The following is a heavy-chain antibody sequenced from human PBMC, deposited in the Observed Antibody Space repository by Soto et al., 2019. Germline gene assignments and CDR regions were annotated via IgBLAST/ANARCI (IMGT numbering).Heavy chain of an antibody. J-gene: IGHJ6*02. CDR3: ARGSSSHNYYYYYYGMDV. V-gene: IGHV5-10-1*01. CDR2: IDPSDSYT. D-gene: IGHD6-6*01. CDR1: GYSFTSYW. Sequence: PGESLKISCKGSGYSFTSYWISWVRQMPGKGLEWMGRIDPSDSYTNYSPSFQGHVTISADKSISTACLQWSSLKASDTAMYYCARGSSSHNYYYYYYGMDVWGQGTTVTVSS.